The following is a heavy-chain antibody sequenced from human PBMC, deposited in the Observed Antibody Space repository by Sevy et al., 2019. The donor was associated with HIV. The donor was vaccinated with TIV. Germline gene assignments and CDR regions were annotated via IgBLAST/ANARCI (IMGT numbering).Heavy chain of an antibody. D-gene: IGHD3-10*01. CDR1: GYTFTGYH. V-gene: IGHV1-2*02. Sequence: ASVKVSCKASGYTFTGYHMHWVRQAPGQGLEWMGWINPNSGGTNYAQKFQGRVTMTRDTSISTAYMELSRLRSDDTAVYYCAGAVHYYGSGSYYKGYYYYGMDVWGQGTTVTVSS. J-gene: IGHJ6*02. CDR2: INPNSGGT. CDR3: AGAVHYYGSGSYYKGYYYYGMDV.